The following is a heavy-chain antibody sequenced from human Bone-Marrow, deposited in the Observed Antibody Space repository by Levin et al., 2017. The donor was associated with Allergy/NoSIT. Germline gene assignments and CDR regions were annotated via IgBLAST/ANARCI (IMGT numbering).Heavy chain of an antibody. CDR1: GFTFSTIS. V-gene: IGHV3-48*04. Sequence: GGSLRLSCKASGFTFSTISMNWVRQAPGKGLEWLSFIDRNSVNRYYADSVKGRFTISRDNDENTLYLQMRGLRAEDTAFYYCVRDVAFDPWGQGTLVTVSS. J-gene: IGHJ5*02. CDR2: IDRNSVNR. CDR3: VRDVAFDP. D-gene: IGHD5-12*01.